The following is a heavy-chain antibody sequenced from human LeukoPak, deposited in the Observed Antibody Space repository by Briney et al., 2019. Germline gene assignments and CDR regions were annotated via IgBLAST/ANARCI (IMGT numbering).Heavy chain of an antibody. J-gene: IGHJ3*02. CDR2: IYPGDSDT. D-gene: IGHD2-2*01. V-gene: IGHV5-51*01. Sequence: GESLKISCKGSGYNFKSYWIGWVRQMPGNGLEWMGIIYPGDSDTRYGPSFQGHVSISADKSTSIAYLQWSSLKASDTAIYYCARQHWYCSSSRCLDAFDIWGQGTMVTVSS. CDR1: GYNFKSYW. CDR3: ARQHWYCSSSRCLDAFDI.